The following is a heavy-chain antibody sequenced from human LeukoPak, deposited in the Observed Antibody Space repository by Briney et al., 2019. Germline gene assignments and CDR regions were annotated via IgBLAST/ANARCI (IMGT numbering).Heavy chain of an antibody. CDR3: ARDRDYVWGSYRPYAFDI. CDR2: INPSGGST. D-gene: IGHD3-16*02. J-gene: IGHJ3*02. V-gene: IGHV1-46*01. Sequence: ASVKVSCKASGYXFTGYYIHWVRQAPGQGLEWMGIINPSGGSTSYAQKFQGRVTMTRDTSTSTVYMELSSLRSEDTAVYYCARDRDYVWGSYRPYAFDIWGQGTMVTVSS. CDR1: GYXFTGYY.